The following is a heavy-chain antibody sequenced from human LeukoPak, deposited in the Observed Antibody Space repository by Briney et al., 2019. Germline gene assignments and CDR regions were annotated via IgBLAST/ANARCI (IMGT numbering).Heavy chain of an antibody. D-gene: IGHD3/OR15-3a*01. CDR2: ISSSGSTI. Sequence: PGGSLRLSCAVSGFTFSGYNLNWVRQAPGKGLEWVSYISSSGSTIYYADPVKGRFTISRDNAKNSLFLQMNSLRAEDTAVYYCARDLDPLNYWGQGTLVTVSS. V-gene: IGHV3-48*01. CDR3: ARDLDPLNY. J-gene: IGHJ4*02. CDR1: GFTFSGYN.